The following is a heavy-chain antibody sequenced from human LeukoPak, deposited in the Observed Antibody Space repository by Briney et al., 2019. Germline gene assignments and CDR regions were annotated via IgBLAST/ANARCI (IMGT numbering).Heavy chain of an antibody. D-gene: IGHD3-22*01. V-gene: IGHV3-30*18. CDR3: AKELSDYDSSGYYSPPDY. Sequence: GGSLTLSCAASGFTFSSYGMHWVRQAPGKGLEWVAVISYDGSNKYYSDSVKGRFTISRDNSKNTLYLQMNSLRAEDTAVYYCAKELSDYDSSGYYSPPDYWGQGTLVTVSS. J-gene: IGHJ4*02. CDR2: ISYDGSNK. CDR1: GFTFSSYG.